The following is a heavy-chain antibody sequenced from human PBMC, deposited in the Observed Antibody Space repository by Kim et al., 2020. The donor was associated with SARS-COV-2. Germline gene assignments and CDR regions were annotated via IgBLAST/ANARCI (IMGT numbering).Heavy chain of an antibody. V-gene: IGHV3-48*03. CDR2: TI. Sequence: TIYYADSVKGRFTISRDNAKNSLYLQMNSLRAEDTAVYYCARGGFLPFDYWGQGTLVTVSS. J-gene: IGHJ4*02. D-gene: IGHD2-15*01. CDR3: ARGGFLPFDY.